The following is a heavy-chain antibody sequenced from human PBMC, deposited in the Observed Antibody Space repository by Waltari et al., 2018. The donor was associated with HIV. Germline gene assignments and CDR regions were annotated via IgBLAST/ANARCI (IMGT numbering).Heavy chain of an antibody. D-gene: IGHD3-10*01. CDR3: AREPYYYSNNGYLRNNYYYYGMDV. CDR1: TGFSQGSP. J-gene: IGHJ6*02. V-gene: IGHV4-4*07. CDR2: FYTGEFT. Sequence: QLPASGPGPVKPSETLSLTCSVSTGFSQGSPWWIRQPAGQALEWSGRFYTGEFTTFSPSLKSRVAMSGDTSKNHFSLRLHSVTAADTAVYYCAREPYYYSNNGYLRNNYYYYGMDVWGQGTTVTVSS.